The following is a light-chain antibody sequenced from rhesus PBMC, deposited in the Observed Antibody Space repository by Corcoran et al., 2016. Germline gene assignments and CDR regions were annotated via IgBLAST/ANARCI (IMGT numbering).Light chain of an antibody. CDR3: QQHNSYPLT. V-gene: IGKV1S14*01. CDR2: YPS. Sequence: DIQMTQSPSSLSASVGDTVTITCRASRDISNYLAWFQPTPGKAPKPLIYYPSNLESGVPSRFSGSGSGTDFTLTISSLQPEEFAIYYCQQHNSYPLTFGGGTKVEIK. J-gene: IGKJ4*01. CDR1: RDISNY.